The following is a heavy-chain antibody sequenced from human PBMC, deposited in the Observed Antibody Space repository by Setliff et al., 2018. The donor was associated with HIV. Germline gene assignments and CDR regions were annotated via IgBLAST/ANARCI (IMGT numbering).Heavy chain of an antibody. J-gene: IGHJ4*02. V-gene: IGHV1-69*05. D-gene: IGHD6-13*01. CDR3: ARGEQQLVLVGSYDY. CDR1: GGTFSSYA. CDR2: IIPIFGTA. Sequence: SVKVSCKASGGTFSSYAISWVRQAPGQGLEWMGGIIPIFGTANYAQKFQGRVTITTDESTSTAYMELSSLRSEDTAVYYCARGEQQLVLVGSYDYWGQGMLVTVSS.